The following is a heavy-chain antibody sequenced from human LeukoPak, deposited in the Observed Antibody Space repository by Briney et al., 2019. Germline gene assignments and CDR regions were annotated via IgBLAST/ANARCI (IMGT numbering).Heavy chain of an antibody. D-gene: IGHD2-2*01. CDR1: GGSISSGGYY. V-gene: IGHV4-31*03. J-gene: IGHJ4*02. CDR2: IYYSGST. Sequence: SETLSLTCTVSGGSISSGGYYWSWIRQHPGKGLKWIGYIYYSGSTYYNPSLKSRVTISVDTSKNQFSLKLSSVTAADTAVYYCARGYCSSTSCYRPYYFDYWGQGTLVTVSS. CDR3: ARGYCSSTSCYRPYYFDY.